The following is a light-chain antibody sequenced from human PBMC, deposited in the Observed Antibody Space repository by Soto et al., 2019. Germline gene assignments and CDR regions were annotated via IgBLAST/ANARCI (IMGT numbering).Light chain of an antibody. J-gene: IGKJ4*01. CDR3: QQYSNWPFT. Sequence: EIVMTQSPDTLSVSPGRRATLSCRASQSVSSNLAWYQQKPGQAPRLLIYGASTRATGIPARFSGSESGTEFTLTISSLQSEDFAVYYCQQYSNWPFTFGGGTKVEIK. CDR2: GAS. CDR1: QSVSSN. V-gene: IGKV3-15*01.